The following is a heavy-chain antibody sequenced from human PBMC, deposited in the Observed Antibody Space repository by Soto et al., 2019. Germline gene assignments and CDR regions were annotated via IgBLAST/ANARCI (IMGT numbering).Heavy chain of an antibody. J-gene: IGHJ5*02. V-gene: IGHV3-30*03. CDR1: GFTFSSHG. CDR3: ARGIGNNWNYVWLDP. CDR2: VSYDGNDK. D-gene: IGHD1-7*01. Sequence: PGGSLRLSCAASGFTFSSHGMHWVRQAPGKGLEWVAGVSYDGNDKYYADSVKGRFTISRDNSKNTLYLQMNSLRVEDTAVYYCARGIGNNWNYVWLDPWGQGTLVTVSS.